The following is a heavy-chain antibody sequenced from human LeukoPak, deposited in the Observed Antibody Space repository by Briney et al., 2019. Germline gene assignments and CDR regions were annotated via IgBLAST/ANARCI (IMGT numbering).Heavy chain of an antibody. J-gene: IGHJ4*02. CDR3: ASGWELPHY. CDR1: GGSFGGYY. D-gene: IGHD1-26*01. V-gene: IGHV4-34*01. Sequence: SETLSLTXAVYGGSFGGYYWSWIRQPPGKGLEWIGEINHSGSTNYNPSLKSRVTISVDTSKNQFSLKLSFVTAADTAVYYCASGWELPHYWGQGTLVTVSS. CDR2: INHSGST.